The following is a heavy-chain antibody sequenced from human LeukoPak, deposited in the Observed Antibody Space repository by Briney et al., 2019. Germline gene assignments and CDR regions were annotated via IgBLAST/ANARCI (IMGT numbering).Heavy chain of an antibody. V-gene: IGHV3-30-3*01. CDR1: GFTFSSYA. CDR2: ISNDGSNK. D-gene: IGHD5-18*01. Sequence: GGSLRLSCAASGFTFSSYAMHWVRQAPGKGLEWVAVISNDGSNKYYADSVKGRFTISRDNSKNTPYLQMNSLRAEDTAVYYCATHTAMGRVFDYWGQGTLVTVSS. CDR3: ATHTAMGRVFDY. J-gene: IGHJ4*02.